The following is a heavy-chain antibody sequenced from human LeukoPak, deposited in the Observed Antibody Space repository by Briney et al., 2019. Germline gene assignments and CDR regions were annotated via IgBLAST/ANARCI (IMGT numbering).Heavy chain of an antibody. J-gene: IGHJ3*02. CDR2: INWNSDNI. Sequence: PGRSLRLSCAASGFTFNDHAMCWVRQAPGEGLEWVSGINWNSDNIGYADSVKGRFTISRDDAKNSLFLQMDSLRAEDTALYYCARASYYYDTTGLGAVDIWGQGTMVTVSS. CDR3: ARASYYYDTTGLGAVDI. V-gene: IGHV3-9*01. CDR1: GFTFNDHA. D-gene: IGHD3-22*01.